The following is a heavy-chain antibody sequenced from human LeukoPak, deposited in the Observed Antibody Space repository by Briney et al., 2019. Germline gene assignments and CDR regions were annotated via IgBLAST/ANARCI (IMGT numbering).Heavy chain of an antibody. CDR2: IYYGGST. CDR1: GGSISSSNYF. D-gene: IGHD6-6*01. J-gene: IGHJ4*02. Sequence: TSETLSLTCTVSGGSISSSNYFWGWIRQPPGKGLEWIGSIYYGGSTYYNPSLKSRVTISVDTSKNQFSLKLSSVTAADTAVYYCARIEYSSSCDYWGQGTLVTVSS. CDR3: ARIEYSSSCDY. V-gene: IGHV4-39*01.